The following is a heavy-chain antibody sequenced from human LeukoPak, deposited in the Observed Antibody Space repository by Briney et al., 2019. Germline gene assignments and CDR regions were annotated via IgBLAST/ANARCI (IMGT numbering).Heavy chain of an antibody. V-gene: IGHV3-53*01. D-gene: IGHD2-8*01. CDR1: GVTSSSNY. CDR2: VYSGGGT. J-gene: IGHJ3*02. CDR3: ARDPRLRGLDDAFDI. Sequence: LPGASLRRSCAAAGVTSSSNYMSWVCQAPGKGRKWISVVYSGGGTSYADSVRGRFTISRDNSKNTLYLQMNSLRAEDTAVYYCARDPRLRGLDDAFDIWGQGTMVTVSS.